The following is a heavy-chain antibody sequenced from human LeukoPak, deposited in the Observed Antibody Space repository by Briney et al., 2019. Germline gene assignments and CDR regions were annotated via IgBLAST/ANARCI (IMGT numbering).Heavy chain of an antibody. CDR1: GFTFSSYS. CDR2: MKKDGSET. D-gene: IGHD3-10*01. J-gene: IGHJ4*02. CDR3: GRHRSGSGTYLIDY. V-gene: IGHV3-7*01. Sequence: GGSLRLSRVVSGFTFSSYSMIWVRQAPGKGLQWVANMKKDGSETNYVDSVKGRFTISRDNAKNSLYLQMNSLRAEDTAVYYCGRHRSGSGTYLIDYWGQGTLVSVSS.